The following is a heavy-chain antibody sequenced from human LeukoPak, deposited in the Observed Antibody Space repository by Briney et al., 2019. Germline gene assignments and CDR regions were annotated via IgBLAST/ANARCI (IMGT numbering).Heavy chain of an antibody. CDR1: GFTFSSYA. CDR2: ISTSGRT. J-gene: IGHJ4*02. D-gene: IGHD6-19*01. CDR3: AKDLDSSGWYEGPEDY. Sequence: GGSLRLSCAASGFTFSSYAMSWVRQVPGKGPEWVSLISTSGRTHYADSVKGRFTISRDNSKKTLYLHMDTLRVEDTAIYYCAKDLDSSGWYEGPEDYWGQGTLVTVSS. V-gene: IGHV3-23*01.